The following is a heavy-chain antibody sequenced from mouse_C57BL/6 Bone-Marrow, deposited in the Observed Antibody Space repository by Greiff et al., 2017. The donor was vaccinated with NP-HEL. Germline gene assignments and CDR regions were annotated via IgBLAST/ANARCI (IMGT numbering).Heavy chain of an antibody. D-gene: IGHD3-1*01. CDR1: GFTFTSYG. CDR2: IYPRSGNT. CDR3: SRSGRCSFEY. V-gene: IGHV1-81*01. Sequence: VQLQESGAELARPGASVKLSCKASGFTFTSYGMSWVKQRPGQGLEWIGEIYPRSGNTYYNEKFKGKATLTADKTSSTAYMELRSLTSEDTAVYFCSRSGRCSFEYWGQGTTLTVSS. J-gene: IGHJ2*01.